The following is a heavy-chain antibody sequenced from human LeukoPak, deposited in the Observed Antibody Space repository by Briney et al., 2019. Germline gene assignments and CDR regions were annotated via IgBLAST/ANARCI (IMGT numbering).Heavy chain of an antibody. Sequence: SETLSLTCTVSGGSISSGGYYWRWFRQHPGTGLEWIGYIYYSGSTYYNPSLKSRVTISVDTSKNQFSLKLSSVTAADTAVYYCARARLRVNWFDPWGQGTLVTVSS. J-gene: IGHJ5*02. V-gene: IGHV4-31*03. D-gene: IGHD5-12*01. CDR1: GGSISSGGYY. CDR2: IYYSGST. CDR3: ARARLRVNWFDP.